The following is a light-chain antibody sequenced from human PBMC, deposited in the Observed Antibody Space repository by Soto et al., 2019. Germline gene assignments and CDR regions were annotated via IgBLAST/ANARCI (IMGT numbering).Light chain of an antibody. CDR3: GSWDSRLSAYV. V-gene: IGLV1-51*01. CDR1: SSNIGGNS. Sequence: QSVLTQPPSVSAAPGQKVTISCSGSSSNIGGNSVSWYQQLPGTAPKLLIYDDNQRPSGIPDRFSGSKSGTSATLGLTGFQTGDEADYYCGSWDSRLSAYVFGTGTKVTVL. J-gene: IGLJ1*01. CDR2: DDN.